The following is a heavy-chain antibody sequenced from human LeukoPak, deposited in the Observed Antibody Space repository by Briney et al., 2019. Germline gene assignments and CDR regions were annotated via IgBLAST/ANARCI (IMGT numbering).Heavy chain of an antibody. CDR3: ARGRSMTQRNRANWYFDL. Sequence: SSETLSLTCTVSGGSISSGGYYWSWIRQPPGKGLEWIGYIYHSGSTYYNPSLKSRVTISVDTSKNQFSLKLSSVTAADTAVYYCARGRSMTQRNRANWYFDLWGRGTLVTVSS. CDR2: IYHSGST. V-gene: IGHV4-30-2*01. J-gene: IGHJ2*01. D-gene: IGHD1-14*01. CDR1: GGSISSGGYY.